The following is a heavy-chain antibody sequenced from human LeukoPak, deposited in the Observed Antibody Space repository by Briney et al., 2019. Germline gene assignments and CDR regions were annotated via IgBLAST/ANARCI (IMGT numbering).Heavy chain of an antibody. V-gene: IGHV4-59*01. CDR3: AGYKAQLWSDFDY. Sequence: PSETLSLTCTVSGGSITRFYWSWIRQPPGKGLEWIGYIYFSGSTNYNPSLKSRVTISVDTSKNQFSLKLSSVTPADTAVYYCAGYKAQLWSDFDYWGQGTLVTVSS. J-gene: IGHJ4*02. CDR1: GGSITRFY. CDR2: IYFSGST. D-gene: IGHD5-18*01.